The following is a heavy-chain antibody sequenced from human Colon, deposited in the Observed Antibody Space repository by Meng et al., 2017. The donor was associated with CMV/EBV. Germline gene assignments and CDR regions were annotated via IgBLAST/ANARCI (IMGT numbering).Heavy chain of an antibody. V-gene: IGHV3-21*06. CDR2: ISSSSSYI. D-gene: IGHD1-26*01. CDR1: GFSFSSYS. J-gene: IGHJ2*01. Sequence: GESLKISCVASGFSFSSYSMNWVRQAPGKGLEWVSSISSSSSYIYYADSVKGRFTISRDNAKNSLYLQMNSLRAEDTAVYYCAREWEGSSGNYYSRYFDLWGRGTLVTVSS. CDR3: AREWEGSSGNYYSRYFDL.